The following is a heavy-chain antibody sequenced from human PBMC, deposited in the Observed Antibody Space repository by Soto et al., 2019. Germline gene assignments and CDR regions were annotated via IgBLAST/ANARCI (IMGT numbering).Heavy chain of an antibody. CDR2: IIPIFGTA. Sequence: QVQLVQSGAEVKKPGSSVKVSCKASGGTFSSYAISWVRQAPGQGLEWMGGIIPIFGTANYAQKFRGRVTITADKSTSTAYMELSSLRSEDTAVYYCARDDTDYYDSRPYYYYGMDVWGQGTTVTVSS. D-gene: IGHD3-22*01. J-gene: IGHJ6*02. CDR1: GGTFSSYA. V-gene: IGHV1-69*06. CDR3: ARDDTDYYDSRPYYYYGMDV.